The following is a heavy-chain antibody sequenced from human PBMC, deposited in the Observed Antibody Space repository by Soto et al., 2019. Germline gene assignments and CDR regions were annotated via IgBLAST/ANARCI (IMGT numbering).Heavy chain of an antibody. J-gene: IGHJ4*02. CDR1: GDSVSSNSAA. Sequence: SQTLSLTCAISGDSVSSNSAAWNWIRQSPSRGLEWLGRTYYRSKWYNDYAVSVKSRITINPDTSKNQFSLQLNSVTPEDTAVYYCAGENPLDYDFWSGYYTGIYFDYWGQGTLVTVSS. D-gene: IGHD3-3*01. CDR2: TYYRSKWYN. V-gene: IGHV6-1*01. CDR3: AGENPLDYDFWSGYYTGIYFDY.